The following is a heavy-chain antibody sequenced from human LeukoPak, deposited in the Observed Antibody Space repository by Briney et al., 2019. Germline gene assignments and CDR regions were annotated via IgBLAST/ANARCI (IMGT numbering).Heavy chain of an antibody. J-gene: IGHJ3*02. CDR3: ARARSGVLTQSAFDI. V-gene: IGHV4-30-2*01. CDR1: GGSISSGGYY. CDR2: IYHSGST. D-gene: IGHD1-1*01. Sequence: NASQTLSLTCTVSGGSISSGGYYWSWIRQPPGKGLEWIGYIYHSGSTYYNPSLKSRVTISVDRSKNQFSLKLSSVTAADTAVYYCARARSGVLTQSAFDIWGQGTMVTVSS.